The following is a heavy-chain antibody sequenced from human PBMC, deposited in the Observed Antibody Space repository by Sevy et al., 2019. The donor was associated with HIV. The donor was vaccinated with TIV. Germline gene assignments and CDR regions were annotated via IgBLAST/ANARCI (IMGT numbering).Heavy chain of an antibody. D-gene: IGHD2-2*01. Sequence: GGSLRLSCAASGFTFSSYSMNWVRQAPGKGLEWVSSISSSSSYIDYADSVKGRFTISRDNAKNSLYLQMNSLRAEDTAVYYCARDMKSYAAFDIWGQGTMVTVSS. CDR3: ARDMKSYAAFDI. CDR1: GFTFSSYS. CDR2: ISSSSSYI. J-gene: IGHJ3*02. V-gene: IGHV3-21*01.